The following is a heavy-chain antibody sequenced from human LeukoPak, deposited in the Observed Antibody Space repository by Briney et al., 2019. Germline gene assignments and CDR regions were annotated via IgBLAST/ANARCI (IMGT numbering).Heavy chain of an antibody. CDR1: GCGFTSYW. D-gene: IGHD6-19*01. CDR2: IYPGDSDT. Sequence: GGALQISCKGSGCGFTSYWMGGVRQVPGKGLEGMGIIYPGDSDTRYRPSWEGQVTISADKSISTSSLQWTSLKASDTAMYYCARHVGREQWLSIDYWGQGTLVTVSS. J-gene: IGHJ4*02. V-gene: IGHV5-51*01. CDR3: ARHVGREQWLSIDY.